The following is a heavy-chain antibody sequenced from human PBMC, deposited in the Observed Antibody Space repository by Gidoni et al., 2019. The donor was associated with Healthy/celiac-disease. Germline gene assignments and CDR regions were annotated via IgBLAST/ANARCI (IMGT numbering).Heavy chain of an antibody. CDR1: GFTFSSDW. V-gene: IGHV3-7*03. CDR3: ARDRRSSSSSRGWFDP. Sequence: EVQLVEYGGGLVQPGGSLRLHCAASGFTFSSDWMSWVRQAPGKGLGWVANIKQDGSEKYYVDSVKGRFTISRDNAKNSLYLQMNSLRAEDTAVYYCARDRRSSSSSRGWFDPWGQGTLVTVSS. D-gene: IGHD6-6*01. J-gene: IGHJ5*02. CDR2: IKQDGSEK.